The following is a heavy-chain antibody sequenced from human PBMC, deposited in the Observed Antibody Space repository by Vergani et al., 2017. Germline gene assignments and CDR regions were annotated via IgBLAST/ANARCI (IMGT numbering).Heavy chain of an antibody. V-gene: IGHV3-66*02. J-gene: IGHJ3*02. CDR2: INIGGRT. CDR3: ASGMTTETTDLDGFDS. CDR1: SFSVSSHY. D-gene: IGHD4-17*01. Sequence: LVESGGTSVQPGGSLRLSCAASSFSVSSHYMTWVRQAPGKGLEWVSTINIGGRTSYADSVKGRLTLTKDDSKNTLHLQMNGLRPEDTAVYYCASGMTTETTDLDGFDSWGQGTMVSVSS.